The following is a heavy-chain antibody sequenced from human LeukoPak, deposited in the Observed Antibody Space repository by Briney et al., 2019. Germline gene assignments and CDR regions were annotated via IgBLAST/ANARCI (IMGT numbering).Heavy chain of an antibody. J-gene: IGHJ3*02. CDR2: ISSSGTTV. V-gene: IGHV3-48*04. D-gene: IGHD2-2*01. Sequence: GGSLRLSCAASGFTFSSYSMNWVRQAPGKGLEWVSYISSSGTTVYYADSVKGRFTISRDNAKNSLFLQMDSLRAEDTAVYYCARDRDYSSTRVHDAFDIWGQGTMVTVSS. CDR1: GFTFSSYS. CDR3: ARDRDYSSTRVHDAFDI.